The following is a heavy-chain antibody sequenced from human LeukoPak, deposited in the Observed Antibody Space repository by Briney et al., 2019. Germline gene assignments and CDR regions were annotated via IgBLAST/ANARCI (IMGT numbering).Heavy chain of an antibody. CDR1: GYTLTELC. CDR2: FDPEDGET. CDR3: AASNWNDLAWFKP. Sequence: ASVKVCCKVSGYTLTELCMHWVRQAPGKGLEWMGGFDPEDGETIYAQKFQGRVTMTEDTSTDTAYMELSSLRSEDTAVYYCAASNWNDLAWFKPWGQGTLVTASS. J-gene: IGHJ5*02. V-gene: IGHV1-24*01. D-gene: IGHD1-1*01.